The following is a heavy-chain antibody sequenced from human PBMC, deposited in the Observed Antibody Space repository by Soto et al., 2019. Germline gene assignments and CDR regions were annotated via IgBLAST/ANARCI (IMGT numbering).Heavy chain of an antibody. V-gene: IGHV3-23*01. Sequence: PGGSLRVCCAASGFPFSSYAMSWVRQAPAKGLAWVSAISGSGGSTYYADSVKGRSTISRDNSKNTLYLQMNSLRAEDTAVYYCAKDGGPNYYYDSSGYYHYWGQGT. CDR1: GFPFSSYA. CDR2: ISGSGGST. J-gene: IGHJ4*02. CDR3: AKDGGPNYYYDSSGYYHY. D-gene: IGHD3-22*01.